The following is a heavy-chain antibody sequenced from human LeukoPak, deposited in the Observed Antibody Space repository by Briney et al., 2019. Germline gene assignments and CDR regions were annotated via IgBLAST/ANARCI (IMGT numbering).Heavy chain of an antibody. CDR2: INPNSGGT. D-gene: IGHD3-9*01. Sequence: ASVKVSCKASGYTFTGHYMHWVRQAPGQGLEWMGWINPNSGGTHYAQNFQGRITMTRDTSISTAYMELSRLRSDDTAVYYCARQPDYAILTGYYNPLDYWGQGTLVTVSS. CDR3: ARQPDYAILTGYYNPLDY. CDR1: GYTFTGHY. V-gene: IGHV1-2*02. J-gene: IGHJ4*02.